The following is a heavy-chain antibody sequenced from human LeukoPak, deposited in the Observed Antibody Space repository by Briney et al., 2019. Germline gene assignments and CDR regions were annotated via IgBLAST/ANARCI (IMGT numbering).Heavy chain of an antibody. J-gene: IGHJ6*02. V-gene: IGHV4-59*01. CDR1: GGSISSYY. CDR3: ARDRRYYDTSGTVYYDAMDV. Sequence: PSETLSLTCTVSGGSISSYYWSWIRQPPGKGLEWIGYIYYSGSTNYKPSLKSRVTISVDTSKNQFSLKLSCVTAADTAVYYCARDRRYYDTSGTVYYDAMDVWGQGTTVTVSS. D-gene: IGHD3-22*01. CDR2: IYYSGST.